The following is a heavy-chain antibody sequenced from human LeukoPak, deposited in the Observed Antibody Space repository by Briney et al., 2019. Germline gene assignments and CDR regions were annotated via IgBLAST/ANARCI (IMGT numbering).Heavy chain of an antibody. J-gene: IGHJ4*02. Sequence: TVSGGSISSXXXXWIRQPAGKGXXXIXRIYTSGSTNYNPSLKSRVTISVDTSKNQFSLKLSSVTAADTAVYYCARFPPDFDSSGYYSDYWGQGTLVTVSS. CDR2: IYTSGST. CDR1: GGSISSXX. D-gene: IGHD3-22*01. V-gene: IGHV4-4*07. CDR3: ARFPPDFDSSGYYSDY.